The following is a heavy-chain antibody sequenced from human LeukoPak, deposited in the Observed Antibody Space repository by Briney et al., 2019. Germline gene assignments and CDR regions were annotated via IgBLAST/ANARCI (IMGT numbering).Heavy chain of an antibody. Sequence: ASVKVSCKASGYTFTSYGISWVRQAPGQGLEWMGWINPNSGGTNYAQKFQGRVTMTRDTSISTAYMELSRLRSDDTAVYYCAGVLSGSSDYWGQGTLVTVSS. CDR2: INPNSGGT. V-gene: IGHV1-2*02. D-gene: IGHD1-26*01. CDR3: AGVLSGSSDY. J-gene: IGHJ4*02. CDR1: GYTFTSYG.